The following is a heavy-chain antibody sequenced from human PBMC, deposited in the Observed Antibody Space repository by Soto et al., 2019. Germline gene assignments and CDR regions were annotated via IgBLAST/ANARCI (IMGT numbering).Heavy chain of an antibody. CDR3: ARVGSSGWSPDY. Sequence: SETLSLTCTVSGGSISGHYWIWIRQPPGEGMEWIGYIFYSGSTTYNNNPSLKSRVSISVDTSKSQFYLRLSSVTAADTAVYYCARVGSSGWSPDYWGQGTLVTVSS. CDR2: IFYSGSTTY. D-gene: IGHD6-19*01. V-gene: IGHV4-59*11. J-gene: IGHJ4*02. CDR1: GGSISGHY.